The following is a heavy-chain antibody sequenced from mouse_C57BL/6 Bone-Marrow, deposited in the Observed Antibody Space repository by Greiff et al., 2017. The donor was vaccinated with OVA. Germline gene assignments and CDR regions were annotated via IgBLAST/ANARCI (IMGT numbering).Heavy chain of an antibody. CDR3: ARNLLLRYYYAMDY. V-gene: IGHV1-72*01. J-gene: IGHJ4*01. Sequence: QVQLKQPGAELVKPGASVKLSCKASGYTFTSYWVHWVKQRPGRGLEWIGRIDPNSGGTKYNEKFKSKATLTVDKPSSTAYMQLSSLTSEDSAVYYCARNLLLRYYYAMDYWGQGTSVTVSS. CDR2: IDPNSGGT. CDR1: GYTFTSYW. D-gene: IGHD1-1*01.